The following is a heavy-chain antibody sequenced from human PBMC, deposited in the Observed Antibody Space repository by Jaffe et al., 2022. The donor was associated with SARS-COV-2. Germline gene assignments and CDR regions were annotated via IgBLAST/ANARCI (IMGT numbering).Heavy chain of an antibody. Sequence: QVQLQESGPGLVKPSETLALTCTVSGASISSGNYYLAWIRQPAGGGLEWIGRVYTSGSANYNSSLKSRVAISVDSSKTQFSLKLSSVTAADTAVYYCARLGRGYSGYDSWGQGILVTVSS. V-gene: IGHV4-61*02. D-gene: IGHD5-12*01. CDR1: GASISSGNYY. J-gene: IGHJ5*01. CDR3: ARLGRGYSGYDS. CDR2: VYTSGSA.